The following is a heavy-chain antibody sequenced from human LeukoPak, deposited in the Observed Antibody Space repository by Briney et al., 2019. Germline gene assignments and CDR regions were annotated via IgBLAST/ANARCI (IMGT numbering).Heavy chain of an antibody. V-gene: IGHV4-39*07. CDR2: IYYSGST. Sequence: SETLSLTCAVYGGSFSSYYWGWIRQPPGKGLEWIGSIYYSGSTYYNPSLKSRVTISVDTSKNQFSLKLSSVTAADTAVYYCARRTVWFDPCGQGTLVTVSS. J-gene: IGHJ5*02. CDR1: GGSFSSYY. D-gene: IGHD1-1*01. CDR3: ARRTVWFDP.